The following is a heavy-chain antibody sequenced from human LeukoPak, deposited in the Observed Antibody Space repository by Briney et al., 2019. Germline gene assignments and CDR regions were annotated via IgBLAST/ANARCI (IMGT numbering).Heavy chain of an antibody. CDR2: IKQDGSEK. D-gene: IGHD1-26*01. CDR3: AKNRGRGSHFDY. J-gene: IGHJ4*02. CDR1: GFTFSSYW. V-gene: IGHV3-7*01. Sequence: GGSLRLSCAASGFTFSSYWMSWVRQAPGKGLEWVANIKQDGSEKYYVDSVKGRFTISRDNAKNLLYLQMNSLRAEDTAVYYCAKNRGRGSHFDYWGQGTLVTVSS.